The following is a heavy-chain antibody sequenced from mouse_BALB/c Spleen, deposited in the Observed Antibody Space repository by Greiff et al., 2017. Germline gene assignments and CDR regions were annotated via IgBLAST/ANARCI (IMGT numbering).Heavy chain of an antibody. CDR2: IDPFNGGT. V-gene: IGHV1S135*01. D-gene: IGHD1-1*01. J-gene: IGHJ2*01. CDR3: ARGPYYSYYFDY. Sequence: LVESGPELMKPGASVKISCKASGYSFTSYYMHWVKQSHGKSLEWIGYIDPFNGGTSYNQKFKGKATLTVDKSSSTAYMHLSSLTSEDSAVYYCARGPYYSYYFDYWGQGTTLTVSS. CDR1: GYSFTSYY.